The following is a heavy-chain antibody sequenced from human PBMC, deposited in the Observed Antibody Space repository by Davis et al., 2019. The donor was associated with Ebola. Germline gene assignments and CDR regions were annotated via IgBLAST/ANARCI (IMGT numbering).Heavy chain of an antibody. CDR2: IWYDGSNK. D-gene: IGHD3-22*01. CDR3: AKPSRITMIVGGWFDP. CDR1: GFTFSTYG. Sequence: SLTLSCAASGFTFSTYGMHWVCHAPGKGLAWVAVIWYDGSNKYYADSVKGRFTISRDNSKNTLYLQMNRLRAEDTAVYYCAKPSRITMIVGGWFDPWGQGTLVTVSS. J-gene: IGHJ5*02. V-gene: IGHV3-33*06.